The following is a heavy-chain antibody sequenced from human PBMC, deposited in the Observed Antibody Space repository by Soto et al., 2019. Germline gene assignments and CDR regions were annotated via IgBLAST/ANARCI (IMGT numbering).Heavy chain of an antibody. J-gene: IGHJ4*02. CDR1: GFSLSTSGVG. CDR3: APRNITGTTPPPVY. D-gene: IGHD1-20*01. Sequence: QITLKESGPTLVKPTQTLTLTCTFSGFSLSTSGVGVGWIRQPPGKALEWLALIYWDDDKRYSPSLKSRLTTPKDTSKNQVVLTMTNRAPLDTAKYYCAPRNITGTTPPPVYWGQGTLVTVSS. V-gene: IGHV2-5*02. CDR2: IYWDDDK.